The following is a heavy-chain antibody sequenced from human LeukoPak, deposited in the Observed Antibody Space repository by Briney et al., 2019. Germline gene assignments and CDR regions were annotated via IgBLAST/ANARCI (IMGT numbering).Heavy chain of an antibody. J-gene: IGHJ4*02. D-gene: IGHD6-25*01. CDR3: LGSADRG. CDR2: INPDGSQT. V-gene: IGHV3-7*01. Sequence: PGGSLRLSCADSGFTFSSHWMTWVRQAPGRELEWVGNINPDGSQTYYVDSVKGRFTISRDNAKDSVYLQMNTLRVEDTAVYYCLGSADRGWGQGTLVTVSS. CDR1: GFTFSSHW.